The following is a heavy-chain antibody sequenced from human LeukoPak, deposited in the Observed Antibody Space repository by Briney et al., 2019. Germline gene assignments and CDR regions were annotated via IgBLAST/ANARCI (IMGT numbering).Heavy chain of an antibody. D-gene: IGHD1-1*01. J-gene: IGHJ4*02. Sequence: KPGGSLRLSCAASGFTFSSYSMNWVRQAPGKGLEWVSSISSSSSYIYYADSVKGRFTISRDNARNSLSLQMNSLRSEDTAVYYCATYKNQPHTLFFDFWGQGALVTVSA. CDR3: ATYKNQPHTLFFDF. CDR2: ISSSSSYI. CDR1: GFTFSSYS. V-gene: IGHV3-21*06.